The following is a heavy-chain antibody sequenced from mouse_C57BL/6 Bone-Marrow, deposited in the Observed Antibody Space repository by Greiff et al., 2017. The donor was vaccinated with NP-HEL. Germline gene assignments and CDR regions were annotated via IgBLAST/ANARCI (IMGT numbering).Heavy chain of an antibody. CDR3: ARRGPYYGSSYPFAY. CDR2: INPSSGYT. D-gene: IGHD1-1*01. CDR1: GYTFTSYT. V-gene: IGHV1-4*01. Sequence: QVQLQQSGAELARPGASVKMSCKASGYTFTSYTMHWVKQRPGQGLEWIGYINPSSGYTKYNQKFKDKATLTVDKSSSTAYMQLSSLTSEDSAVYYCARRGPYYGSSYPFAYWGQGTLVTVSA. J-gene: IGHJ3*01.